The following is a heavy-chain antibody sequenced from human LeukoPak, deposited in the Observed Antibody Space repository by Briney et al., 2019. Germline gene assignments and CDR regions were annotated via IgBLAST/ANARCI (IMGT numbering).Heavy chain of an antibody. Sequence: GGSLRLSCAASGFTFSSYATHWVRQAPGMGLEWVAVISYDGSNKYYADSVKGRFTISRDNSKNTLYLQMNSLRAEDTAVYYCAREDIVVVVAATLDYWGQGTLVTVSS. CDR1: GFTFSSYA. J-gene: IGHJ4*02. D-gene: IGHD2-15*01. V-gene: IGHV3-30-3*01. CDR2: ISYDGSNK. CDR3: AREDIVVVVAATLDY.